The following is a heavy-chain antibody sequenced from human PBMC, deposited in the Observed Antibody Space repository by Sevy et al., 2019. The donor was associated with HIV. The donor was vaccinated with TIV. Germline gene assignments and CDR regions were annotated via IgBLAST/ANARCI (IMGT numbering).Heavy chain of an antibody. J-gene: IGHJ6*02. Sequence: ASVKVSCKASGYTFTSYGISWVRQAPGQGLEWMGWISAYNGNTNYAQKLQGRVTMTTDTSTSTAYMGLRSLRSDDTAVYYCARGCYWSDYFGYYYGMDVWGQGTTVTVSS. CDR1: GYTFTSYG. CDR3: ARGCYWSDYFGYYYGMDV. CDR2: ISAYNGNT. V-gene: IGHV1-18*01. D-gene: IGHD3-10*01.